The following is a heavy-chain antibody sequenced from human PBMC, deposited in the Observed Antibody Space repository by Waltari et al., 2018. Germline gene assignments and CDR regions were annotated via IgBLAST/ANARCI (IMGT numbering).Heavy chain of an antibody. CDR3: ARRPYGDYGIGYYYGMDV. CDR1: GYTFTGYY. D-gene: IGHD4-17*01. J-gene: IGHJ6*02. Sequence: QVQLVQSGAEVKKPGASVKVSCKASGYTFTGYYMHWVRQAPGQGLEWMGWINPNSGGTNYAQKFQGRVTMTRDTSISTAYMELSRLRSDDTAVYYCARRPYGDYGIGYYYGMDVWGQGTTVTVSS. V-gene: IGHV1-2*02. CDR2: INPNSGGT.